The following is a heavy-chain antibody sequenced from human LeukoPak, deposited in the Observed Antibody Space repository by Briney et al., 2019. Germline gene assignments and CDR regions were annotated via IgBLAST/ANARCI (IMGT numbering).Heavy chain of an antibody. CDR1: GFTLNSYG. CDR3: AKGFSGSSYGYDAFDI. J-gene: IGHJ3*02. V-gene: IGHV3-30*18. CDR2: ISYDGSNK. D-gene: IGHD5-18*01. Sequence: GGSLRLSCAASGFTLNSYGMHWVRPAPGKGREWVAVISYDGSNKYYADSVKGRFTISRDNSQNTLSLPMNRLRAEDTAVYYCAKGFSGSSYGYDAFDIWGQGTMVTVSS.